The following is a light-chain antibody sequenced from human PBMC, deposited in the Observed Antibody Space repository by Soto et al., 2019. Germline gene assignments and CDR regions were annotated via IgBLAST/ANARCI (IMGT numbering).Light chain of an antibody. Sequence: QSVLTQPPSVSAAPGQKVSISCSGSRSNIGNNYVSWYQQLLGTAPKLLIYENNKRPSGIPDRFSGSKSGTSATLGITGLQTGDEADYYCGTWDGSLSAAVFGGGTKLTVL. CDR2: ENN. V-gene: IGLV1-51*02. CDR3: GTWDGSLSAAV. CDR1: RSNIGNNY. J-gene: IGLJ3*02.